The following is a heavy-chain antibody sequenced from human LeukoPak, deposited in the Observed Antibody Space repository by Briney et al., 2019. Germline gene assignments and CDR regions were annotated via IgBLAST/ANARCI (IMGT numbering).Heavy chain of an antibody. D-gene: IGHD6-19*01. V-gene: IGHV3-11*06. J-gene: IGHJ4*02. CDR3: ARDRGRVAGEYFDY. Sequence: KTGGSLRLSCAASGFTFSDVYMSWIRQAPGKGLEWVSYISSSGSSTKYADSVKGRFTISRDNAKNSLYLQMNSLRVEDTAVYYCARDRGRVAGEYFDYWGQGILVTVSS. CDR1: GFTFSDVY. CDR2: ISSSGSST.